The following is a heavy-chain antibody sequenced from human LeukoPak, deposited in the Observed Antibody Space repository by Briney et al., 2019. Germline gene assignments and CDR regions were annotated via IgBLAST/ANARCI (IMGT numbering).Heavy chain of an antibody. Sequence: SQTLSLTCAISGDSFSSNSAAWNWLRQSPSRGLEWLGRTYYRSKWYNDYAVSVKSRITINPDTSKNQFSLQLNSVTPEDTAVYYCARALSSYYYGMDVWGQGTTVTVSS. CDR2: TYYRSKWYN. D-gene: IGHD3-16*02. CDR3: ARALSSYYYGMDV. J-gene: IGHJ6*02. CDR1: GDSFSSNSAA. V-gene: IGHV6-1*01.